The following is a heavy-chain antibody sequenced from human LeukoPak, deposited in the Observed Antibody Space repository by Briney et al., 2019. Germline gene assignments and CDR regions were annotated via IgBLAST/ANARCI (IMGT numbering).Heavy chain of an antibody. Sequence: PGRSLRLSCAASGFTFSNYAMHWVRQAPGKGLEWVAVTWYDGSNKYYADSVRDRFTVSRDNSKNTVYLQMNSLRVEDTAVYYCVKDEVYLDSGGYPTPDTTLDYWDQGTLVTVSS. D-gene: IGHD3-22*01. CDR2: TWYDGSNK. CDR3: VKDEVYLDSGGYPTPDTTLDY. CDR1: GFTFSNYA. V-gene: IGHV3-33*06. J-gene: IGHJ4*02.